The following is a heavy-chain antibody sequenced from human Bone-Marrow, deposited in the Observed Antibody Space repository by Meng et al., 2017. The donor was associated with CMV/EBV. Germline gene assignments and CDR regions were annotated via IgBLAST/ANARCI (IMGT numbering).Heavy chain of an antibody. Sequence: GESLKISCAASGFTFSNYAIHWVRQAPGKGLEWVAVMLYDGSDKYYADSVKGRFTISRDNSKNTLYLHMNSLRAEDTAVYYCARVFLEYLLGQEAFDVWGQGTMVTVSS. CDR2: MLYDGSDK. J-gene: IGHJ3*01. D-gene: IGHD3-3*01. CDR3: ARVFLEYLLGQEAFDV. V-gene: IGHV3-30-3*01. CDR1: GFTFSNYA.